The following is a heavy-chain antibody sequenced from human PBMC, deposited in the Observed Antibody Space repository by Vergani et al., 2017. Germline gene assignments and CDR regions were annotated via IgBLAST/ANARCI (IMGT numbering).Heavy chain of an antibody. J-gene: IGHJ4*02. Sequence: QVQLQQWGAGLLKPSETLSLTCAVYGGSFSGYYWSWIRQPPGKGLEWIGEINHSGSTNYNPSLKSRVTISVDTSKNQFSLKLSYVTAADTAVYYCARGVKYDYWGQGTLVTVSS. CDR3: ARGVKYDY. V-gene: IGHV4-34*01. CDR1: GGSFSGYY. CDR2: INHSGST.